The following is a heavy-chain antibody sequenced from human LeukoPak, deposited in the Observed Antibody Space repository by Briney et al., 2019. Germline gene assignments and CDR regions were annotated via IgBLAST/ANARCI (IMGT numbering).Heavy chain of an antibody. CDR2: INHSGST. D-gene: IGHD5-24*01. CDR1: GGSFSGYY. V-gene: IGHV4-34*01. CDR3: ARVKSRWLQFLELNYFDY. Sequence: PSETLSLTCAVYGGSFSGYYWSWIRQPPGKGLEWIGEINHSGSTNYNPSLKSRDTISVDTSKNQFSLKRSSVTAADTAVSYCARVKSRWLQFLELNYFDYWGQGTLVTVSS. J-gene: IGHJ4*02.